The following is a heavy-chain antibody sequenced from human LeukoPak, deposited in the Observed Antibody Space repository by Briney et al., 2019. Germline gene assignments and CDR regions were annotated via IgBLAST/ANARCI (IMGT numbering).Heavy chain of an antibody. Sequence: GGSLRLSCAASGFTFSSYGTHWVRQAPGKGLEWVAFIRYDGSNKYYADSVKGRFTISRDNSKNTLYLQMNSLRAEDTAVYYCAKDLPGYQLPDYWGQGTLVTVSS. V-gene: IGHV3-30*02. CDR2: IRYDGSNK. CDR3: AKDLPGYQLPDY. CDR1: GFTFSSYG. D-gene: IGHD2-2*01. J-gene: IGHJ4*02.